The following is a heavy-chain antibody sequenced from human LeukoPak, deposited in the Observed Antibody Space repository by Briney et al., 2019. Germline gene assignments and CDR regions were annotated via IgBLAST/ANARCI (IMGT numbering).Heavy chain of an antibody. CDR1: GFTFSSYA. Sequence: GGSLRLSCVVSGFTFSSYAMSWVRQAPGKGLEWVANIKQDGSEKYYVDSVKGRFTISRDNAKNSLYLQMNSLRAEDTAVYYCARDLPYDSSGYYFGDWGQGTLVTVSS. CDR2: IKQDGSEK. D-gene: IGHD3-22*01. V-gene: IGHV3-7*05. CDR3: ARDLPYDSSGYYFGD. J-gene: IGHJ4*02.